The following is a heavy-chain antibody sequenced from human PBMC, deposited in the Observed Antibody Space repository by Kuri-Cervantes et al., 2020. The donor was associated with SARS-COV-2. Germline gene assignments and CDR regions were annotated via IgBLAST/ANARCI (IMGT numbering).Heavy chain of an antibody. J-gene: IGHJ3*02. CDR1: GFTFSDYY. Sequence: GESLKSSCAASGFTFSDYYMSWIRQAPGKGLEWVSYISSSGSTIYYADSVKGRFTISRDNAKNSLYLQMNSLRAEDTAVYYCAGRLRFSHSDAFDIWGQGTMVTVSS. D-gene: IGHD3-3*01. V-gene: IGHV3-11*01. CDR2: ISSSGSTI. CDR3: AGRLRFSHSDAFDI.